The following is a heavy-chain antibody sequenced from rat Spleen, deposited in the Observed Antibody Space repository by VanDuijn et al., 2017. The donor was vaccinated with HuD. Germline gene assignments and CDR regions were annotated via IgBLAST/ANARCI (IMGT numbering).Heavy chain of an antibody. CDR1: GFTFSNYY. D-gene: IGHD1-7*01. CDR2: ISYEGSST. V-gene: IGHV5-22*01. CDR3: AVAGYGY. Sequence: EVQLVESGGGLVQPGRSLKLSCAASGFTFSNYYMACVRQAPKKGLEWVASISYEGSSTYYGDSVKGRFTISRDNAKSTLYLQMNSLRSEDTATYYCAVAGYGYWGQGVMVTVSS. J-gene: IGHJ2*01.